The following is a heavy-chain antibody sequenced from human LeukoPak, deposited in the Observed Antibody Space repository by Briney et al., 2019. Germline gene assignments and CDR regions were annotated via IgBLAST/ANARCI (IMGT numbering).Heavy chain of an antibody. CDR3: ARADSSGYRGRAFDI. D-gene: IGHD3-22*01. CDR1: GGSISSYY. V-gene: IGHV4-59*08. CDR2: MFYSGTT. Sequence: SETLSLTCTVSGGSISSYYWSWIRQPPGRGLEWIGYMFYSGTTTYSPSLKTRVTISVDTSKTQFSLKLSSVTAADTAVYYCARADSSGYRGRAFDIWGQGTMVTVSS. J-gene: IGHJ3*02.